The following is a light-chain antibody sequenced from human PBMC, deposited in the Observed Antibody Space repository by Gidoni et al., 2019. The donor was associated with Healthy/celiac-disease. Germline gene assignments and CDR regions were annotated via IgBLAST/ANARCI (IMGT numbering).Light chain of an antibody. CDR2: EDS. CDR1: ALPTKY. Sequence: SYELTQPPSVSVSPGQTARITCSGDALPTKYAYWYQQKSGQAPVLVIYEDSKRPPGTPERFSGSSSGTMATLTISGAQVEDEADYYCYSTDSSGNHRDVVFGGGTKLTVL. CDR3: YSTDSSGNHRDVV. V-gene: IGLV3-10*01. J-gene: IGLJ2*01.